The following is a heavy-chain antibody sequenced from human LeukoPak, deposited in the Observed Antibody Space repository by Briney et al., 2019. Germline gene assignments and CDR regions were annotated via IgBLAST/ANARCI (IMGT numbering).Heavy chain of an antibody. CDR2: IYYTGKI. J-gene: IGHJ4*02. Sequence: PSETLSLTCAVSGGSINSHYWGWIRQPPGKGLQWIGDIYYTGKINYDPSLKSRVTITLDTSKDHLSLNLTSVLAADTAIYYCVRRDTGWNYFDYWGQGILVTVSS. CDR3: VRRDTGWNYFDY. CDR1: GGSINSHY. D-gene: IGHD6-19*01. V-gene: IGHV4-59*08.